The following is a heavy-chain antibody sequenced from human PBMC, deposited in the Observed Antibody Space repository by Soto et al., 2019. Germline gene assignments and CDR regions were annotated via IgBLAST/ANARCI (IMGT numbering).Heavy chain of an antibody. CDR2: MNPNSGNT. CDR3: ASRARGYSSGPDY. J-gene: IGHJ4*02. Sequence: SVKVSCTASGYTFTSYDINWVRQATGQGLEWMGWMNPNSGNTGYAQKFQGRVTMTRNTSISTAYMELSSLRSEDTAVYYCASRARGYSSGPDYWGQGTLVTVSS. D-gene: IGHD6-25*01. V-gene: IGHV1-8*01. CDR1: GYTFTSYD.